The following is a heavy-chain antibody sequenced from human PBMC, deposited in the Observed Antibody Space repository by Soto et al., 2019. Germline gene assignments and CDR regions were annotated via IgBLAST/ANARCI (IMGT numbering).Heavy chain of an antibody. CDR1: GGYISSYY. Sequence: PSETLSLTCTVSGGYISSYYWSWIRQPPGKGLEWIGYIYYSGSTNYNPSLKSRVTISVDTCKNQFSLKLSSVTAADTAVYYCARDNRSSSAGSYYFDYLAQGTLVTVSS. J-gene: IGHJ4*02. CDR3: ARDNRSSSAGSYYFDY. V-gene: IGHV4-59*01. CDR2: IYYSGST. D-gene: IGHD6-6*01.